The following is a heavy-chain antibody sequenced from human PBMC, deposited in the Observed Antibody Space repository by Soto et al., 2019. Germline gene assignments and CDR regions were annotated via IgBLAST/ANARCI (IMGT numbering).Heavy chain of an antibody. CDR1: GFIFSDYY. J-gene: IGHJ5*02. CDR2: ISSGGGST. D-gene: IGHD5-18*01. V-gene: IGHV3-11*01. Sequence: QVQLVESGGGLVKPGGSLRLSCAASGFIFSDYYMNWIRRAPGKGLEWVSYISSGGGSTYYADSVKGRFTISRDNAKNSLYLQMTSLRADDTAVYYCARGRGWGNGYGRNWFDPWGKGTLVTVSS. CDR3: ARGRGWGNGYGRNWFDP.